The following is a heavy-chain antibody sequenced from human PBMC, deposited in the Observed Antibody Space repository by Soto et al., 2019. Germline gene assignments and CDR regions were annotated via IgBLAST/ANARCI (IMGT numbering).Heavy chain of an antibody. D-gene: IGHD6-13*01. V-gene: IGHV5-10-1*01. J-gene: IGHJ6*02. CDR1: GYSFTSYW. CDR3: ARREGYSSYYYYGMDV. CDR2: IDPSDSYT. Sequence: PGESLKISCKGSGYSFTSYWISWVRQMPGKGLEWMGRIDPSDSYTNYSPSFQGHVTISADKSISTAYLQWSSLKASDTAMYYCARREGYSSYYYYGMDVWGQGTTVTVSS.